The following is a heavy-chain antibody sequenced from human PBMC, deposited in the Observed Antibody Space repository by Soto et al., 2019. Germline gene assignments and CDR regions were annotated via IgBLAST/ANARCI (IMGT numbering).Heavy chain of an antibody. D-gene: IGHD3-22*01. CDR1: GFTFSSYG. J-gene: IGHJ4*02. Sequence: QVQLVESGGGVVQPGRSLRLSCAASGFTFSSYGMHWVRQAPGKGLEWVAVISYDGSNKYYADSVKGRFTISRDNSKNTLYLQMNSLRAEDTAVYYCAKVSRRITMIVVVIDYWGQGTLVTVSS. CDR2: ISYDGSNK. V-gene: IGHV3-30*18. CDR3: AKVSRRITMIVVVIDY.